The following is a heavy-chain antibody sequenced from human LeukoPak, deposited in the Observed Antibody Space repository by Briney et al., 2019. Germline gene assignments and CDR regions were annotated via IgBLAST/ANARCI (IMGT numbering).Heavy chain of an antibody. CDR3: ARDRRRDLLHAFDI. Sequence: SETLSLTCTVSGGTISRSYWSWIRQPPGKGLEWIAYIDYSGSTNYNPSLKSRLTISLDASKNQFSLKLSSVTAADTVVYYCARDRRRDLLHAFDIWGQGTMVTVSS. CDR1: GGTISRSY. D-gene: IGHD1-26*01. J-gene: IGHJ3*02. V-gene: IGHV4-59*01. CDR2: IDYSGST.